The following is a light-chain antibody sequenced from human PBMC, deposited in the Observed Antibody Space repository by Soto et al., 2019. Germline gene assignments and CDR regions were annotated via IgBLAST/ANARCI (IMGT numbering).Light chain of an antibody. CDR1: QSVSTN. CDR3: QQYNNWPLYT. CDR2: GAS. Sequence: EIVMTQSPATLSVSPGERATLSCRASQSVSTNLAWYQQQPGQAPRLLIYGASTRATAIPARFSGSGSGTEFTLTIRSLQSEDSAVYYCQQYNNWPLYTFGQGTKVEIK. J-gene: IGKJ2*01. V-gene: IGKV3-15*01.